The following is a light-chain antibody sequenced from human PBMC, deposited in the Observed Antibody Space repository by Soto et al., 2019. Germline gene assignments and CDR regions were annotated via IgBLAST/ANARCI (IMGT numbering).Light chain of an antibody. J-gene: IGKJ4*01. CDR1: QSVSSN. Sequence: EIVMTQSPATLSVSPGERVTLSCRASQSVSSNLAWYQQRPGQAPRLLIYGASTRATGIPASFSGSGSGTEFTLTISSLQSEDFAAYYCQQYNNWPLTFGGGTKVEIK. CDR3: QQYNNWPLT. CDR2: GAS. V-gene: IGKV3-15*01.